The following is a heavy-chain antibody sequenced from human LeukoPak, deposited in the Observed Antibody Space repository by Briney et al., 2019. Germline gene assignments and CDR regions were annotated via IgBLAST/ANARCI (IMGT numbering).Heavy chain of an antibody. Sequence: GGSLRLSCAASGFTFSSYSMNWVRQAPGKGLEWVSSISSSSSYIYYADSVKGRFTISRDNAKNSPYLQMNSLRAEDTAVYYCARDSDYYGFDYWGQGTLVTVSS. CDR2: ISSSSSYI. J-gene: IGHJ4*02. CDR3: ARDSDYYGFDY. V-gene: IGHV3-21*01. CDR1: GFTFSSYS. D-gene: IGHD3-3*01.